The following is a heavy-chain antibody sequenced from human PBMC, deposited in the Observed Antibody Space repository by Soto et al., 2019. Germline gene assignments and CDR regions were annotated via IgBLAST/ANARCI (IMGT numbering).Heavy chain of an antibody. CDR3: ANSVFNDYGDSIDAFDI. J-gene: IGHJ3*02. D-gene: IGHD4-17*01. Sequence: PGGSLRLSCAASGFTFSSYAMSWVRQAPGKGLEWVSAISGSGGSTYYADSVKGRFTISRDNSKNTLYLQMNSLRAEDTAVYYCANSVFNDYGDSIDAFDIWGQGTMVTV. V-gene: IGHV3-23*01. CDR2: ISGSGGST. CDR1: GFTFSSYA.